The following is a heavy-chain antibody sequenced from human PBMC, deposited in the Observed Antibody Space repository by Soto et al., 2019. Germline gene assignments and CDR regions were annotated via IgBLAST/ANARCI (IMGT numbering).Heavy chain of an antibody. D-gene: IGHD3-10*01. J-gene: IGHJ6*02. CDR1: GFSVSSDY. V-gene: IGHV3-53*01. CDR3: TRAGSDPRNFYSSIFNAMDV. CDR2: IYSGGDT. Sequence: EVQLVESGGTSIQPGGSLRLSCAASGFSVSSDYTRWVRQPPGEGLEWVSLIYSGGDTYYADSAKGRFTISRDISSDTIYLRMTSLRADDTAIYYCTRAGSDPRNFYSSIFNAMDVWGRGTTVTVSS.